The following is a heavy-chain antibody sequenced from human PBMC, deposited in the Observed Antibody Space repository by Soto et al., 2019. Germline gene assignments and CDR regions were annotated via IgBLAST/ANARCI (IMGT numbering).Heavy chain of an antibody. CDR3: ARDVYYDSSGYYYD. J-gene: IGHJ4*02. D-gene: IGHD3-22*01. Sequence: PGGSLRLSCAASGFTFSSYGMHWVRQAPGKGLEWVAVIWYDGSNKYYADSVKGRFTISRDNSKNTLYLQMNSLRAEDTAVYYCARDVYYDSSGYYYDWGQGTLVTVSS. V-gene: IGHV3-33*01. CDR2: IWYDGSNK. CDR1: GFTFSSYG.